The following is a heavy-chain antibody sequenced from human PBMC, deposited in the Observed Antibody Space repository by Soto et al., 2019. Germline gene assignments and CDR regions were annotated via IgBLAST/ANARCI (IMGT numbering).Heavy chain of an antibody. CDR3: ARRYPYYDLLTGSQLYAFDI. J-gene: IGHJ3*02. D-gene: IGHD3-9*01. CDR2: IYYSGST. V-gene: IGHV4-59*01. Sequence: PSETLSLTCSVSGDSISSSYWSWIRQPPGKGLEWIGYIYYSGSTNYNPSLKSRVTISVDTSRNQFSLKLTSVTAADTAVYYCARRYPYYDLLTGSQLYAFDIWGQGTMVT. CDR1: GDSISSSY.